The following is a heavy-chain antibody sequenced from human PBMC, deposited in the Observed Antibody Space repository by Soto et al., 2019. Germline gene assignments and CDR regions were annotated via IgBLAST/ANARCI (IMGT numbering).Heavy chain of an antibody. CDR1: GYTFTSYY. D-gene: IGHD6-13*01. V-gene: IGHV1-46*01. Sequence: ASVKVSCKASGYTFTSYYMHWVRQAPGQGLEWMGIINPSGGSTSYAQKFQGRVTMTRDTSTSTVYMELSNLRSEDTAIYYCVRGGHNSGWYRTFDFWGQGTLVTVSS. CDR3: VRGGHNSGWYRTFDF. J-gene: IGHJ4*02. CDR2: INPSGGST.